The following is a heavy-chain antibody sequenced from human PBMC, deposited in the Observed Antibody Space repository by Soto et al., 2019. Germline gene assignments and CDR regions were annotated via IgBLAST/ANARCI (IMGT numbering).Heavy chain of an antibody. J-gene: IGHJ4*02. Sequence: GGSLRLSCAASVFTFSSYAKTWVCQAPGKGLEWVSAISGSGGSTYYADSVKDRFTISRDNSKNTLYLQMNSLRAEDTAVYYCAKDPLTTTVTRTYFDYRGQGTLVTVSS. D-gene: IGHD4-4*01. CDR1: VFTFSSYA. CDR2: ISGSGGST. V-gene: IGHV3-23*01. CDR3: AKDPLTTTVTRTYFDY.